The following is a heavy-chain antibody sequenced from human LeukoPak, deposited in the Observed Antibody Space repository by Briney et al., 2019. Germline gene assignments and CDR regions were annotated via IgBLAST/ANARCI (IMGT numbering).Heavy chain of an antibody. CDR2: ISSSSSYI. CDR1: GFTFSSYS. D-gene: IGHD3-10*01. CDR3: VRDGAVVASGSYPWRYFQY. V-gene: IGHV3-21*01. Sequence: PGGSLRLSCAASGFTFSSYSMNWVRQAPGKGLEWVSSISSSSSYIYYADSVKGRFTISRDNAKNSLYLQMNTLRAEDTAVYYCVRDGAVVASGSYPWRYFQYWGQGTLVTVSS. J-gene: IGHJ1*01.